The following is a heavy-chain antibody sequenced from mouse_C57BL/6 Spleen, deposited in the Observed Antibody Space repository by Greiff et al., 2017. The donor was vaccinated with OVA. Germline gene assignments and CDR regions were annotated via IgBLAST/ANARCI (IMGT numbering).Heavy chain of an antibody. D-gene: IGHD3-3*01. CDR1: GYTFTSYW. Sequence: QVQLQQPGAELVKPGASVKLSCKASGYTFTSYWMQWVKQRPGQGLEWIGEIDPSDSYTTSNQKFKGKATLTVDTSSSTAYMQLSSLTSDDSAVYYCARGGTGFYWGQGTTLTVSS. J-gene: IGHJ2*01. CDR2: IDPSDSYT. CDR3: ARGGTGFY. V-gene: IGHV1-50*01.